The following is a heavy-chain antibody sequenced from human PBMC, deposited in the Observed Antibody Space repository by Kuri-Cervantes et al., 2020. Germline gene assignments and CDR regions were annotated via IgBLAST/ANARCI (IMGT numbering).Heavy chain of an antibody. J-gene: IGHJ6*03. CDR1: GGTFSSYA. D-gene: IGHD4-11*01. Sequence: ASVKVSCKASGGTFSSYAINWVRQATGQGLEWMGWMNPNSGNTGYAQKFQGRVTMTRNTSISTAYMELSSLRSEDTAVYYCARVGVSNYDYYYYVDVWGKGTTVTVSS. CDR2: MNPNSGNT. V-gene: IGHV1-8*02. CDR3: ARVGVSNYDYYYYVDV.